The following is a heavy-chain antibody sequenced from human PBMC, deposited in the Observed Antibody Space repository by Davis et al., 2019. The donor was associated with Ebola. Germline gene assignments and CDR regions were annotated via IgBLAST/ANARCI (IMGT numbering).Heavy chain of an antibody. CDR1: GGSFSGYY. Sequence: PGGSLRLSCAVYGGSFSGYYWSWIRQPPGKGLEWIGEINHSGSTYYNPSLKSRVTISVDRSKNQFSLKLSSVTAADTAVYYCARETMTVRDRYFDYWGQGTLVTVSS. D-gene: IGHD3-22*01. V-gene: IGHV4-34*01. CDR3: ARETMTVRDRYFDY. CDR2: INHSGST. J-gene: IGHJ4*02.